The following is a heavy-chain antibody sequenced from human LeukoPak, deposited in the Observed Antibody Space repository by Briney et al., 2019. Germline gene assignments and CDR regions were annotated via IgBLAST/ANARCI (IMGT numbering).Heavy chain of an antibody. V-gene: IGHV3-21*01. CDR3: AGGHTWFPKSFDY. CDR2: ISSTSSYI. Sequence: PGGSLRLSCAASGFTFSNYAMTWVRQAPGKGLEWVSSISSTSSYIYFADSMKGRFTISRDNAKNSLFLQMNSLRAGDTAVYYCAGGHTWFPKSFDYWGQGALVTVSS. J-gene: IGHJ4*02. CDR1: GFTFSNYA. D-gene: IGHD3-10*01.